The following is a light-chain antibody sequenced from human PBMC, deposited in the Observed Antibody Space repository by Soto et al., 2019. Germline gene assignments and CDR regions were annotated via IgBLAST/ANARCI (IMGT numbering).Light chain of an antibody. CDR3: QQYNNWPRT. Sequence: EIVMTQSPATLSVSPGERATLSCRASQSVSSNLAWYQQKTGQAPRLLIYGASTRATGIPARLSSSGSGTAFSLTISSLQSEDFAVYYCQQYNNWPRTFGQGTKVEIQ. CDR2: GAS. CDR1: QSVSSN. V-gene: IGKV3-15*01. J-gene: IGKJ1*01.